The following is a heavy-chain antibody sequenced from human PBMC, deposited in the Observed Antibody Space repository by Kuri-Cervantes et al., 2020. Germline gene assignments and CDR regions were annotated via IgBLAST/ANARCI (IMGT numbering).Heavy chain of an antibody. CDR3: ARRYCSGGSCSARYGVDV. CDR1: GFLFSSYS. J-gene: IGHJ6*02. V-gene: IGHV3-21*06. Sequence: GESLKISCAASGFLFSSYSMNWVRQVPGKGLEWVTSISPRSDLKYYADSVKGRSTISRDNAKNALFLQVNSLRAEDTAVYYCARRYCSGGSCSARYGVDVWGQGTTVTVSS. CDR2: ISPRSDLK. D-gene: IGHD2-15*01.